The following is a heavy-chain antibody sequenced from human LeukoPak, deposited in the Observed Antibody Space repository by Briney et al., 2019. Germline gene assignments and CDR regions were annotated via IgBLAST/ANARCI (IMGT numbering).Heavy chain of an antibody. CDR2: IRYDGSNK. CDR1: GFTFSSYG. D-gene: IGHD3-3*01. J-gene: IGHJ6*03. V-gene: IGHV3-30*02. Sequence: PGGSLRLSCAASGFTFSSYGMHWVRQAPGKGLEWVAFIRYDGSNKYYADSVKGRFTISRDNSKNTLYLQMNSLRAEDTAVYDCAKAGYDFWSGYYRYCYYYMDVWGRGTTVTVSS. CDR3: AKAGYDFWSGYYRYCYYYMDV.